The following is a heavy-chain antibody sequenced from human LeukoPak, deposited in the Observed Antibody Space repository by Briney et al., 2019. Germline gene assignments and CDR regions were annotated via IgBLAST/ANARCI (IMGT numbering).Heavy chain of an antibody. V-gene: IGHV1-2*02. D-gene: IGHD6-19*01. CDR1: GYTFTGYY. Sequence: ASVRVSCKASGYTFTGYYMHWVRQAPGQGLEWMGWMNPSSGERKYVQSFQGRVTLTRDTSIATAYMELSSLTSDDTAVYYCAISYGRVAGTDFDYWGQGTLVSVAS. CDR2: MNPSSGER. CDR3: AISYGRVAGTDFDY. J-gene: IGHJ4*02.